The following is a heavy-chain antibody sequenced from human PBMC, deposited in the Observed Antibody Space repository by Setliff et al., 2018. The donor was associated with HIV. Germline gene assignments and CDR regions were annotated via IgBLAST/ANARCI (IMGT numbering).Heavy chain of an antibody. J-gene: IGHJ6*02. CDR2: IKQDGSEK. D-gene: IGHD2-2*01. Sequence: PGGSLRLSCAASGFTFSSYWMSWVRQAPGKGLEWVANIKQDGSEKYYVDSVKGRFTIFRDNAKKSMYLQMNSLRAEDTAVYYCARDQEVVPAALEGYYYSGMDVWGQGTTVTVSS. V-gene: IGHV3-7*01. CDR3: ARDQEVVPAALEGYYYSGMDV. CDR1: GFTFSSYW.